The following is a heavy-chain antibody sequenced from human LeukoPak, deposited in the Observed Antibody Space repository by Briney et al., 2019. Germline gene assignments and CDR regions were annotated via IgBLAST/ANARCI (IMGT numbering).Heavy chain of an antibody. CDR3: ARAGRRGVGASYFDY. V-gene: IGHV3-7*01. CDR2: IKPEGSEK. J-gene: IGHJ4*02. D-gene: IGHD1-26*01. CDR1: GFTFSSYW. Sequence: GGSLRLSCAASGFTFSSYWMSWVRQAPGKGLGWVSNIKPEGSEKYYVDSVKGRFTISRDNAKNSLYLQMNSLRAADTAVYYCARAGRRGVGASYFDYWGQGTLVTVS.